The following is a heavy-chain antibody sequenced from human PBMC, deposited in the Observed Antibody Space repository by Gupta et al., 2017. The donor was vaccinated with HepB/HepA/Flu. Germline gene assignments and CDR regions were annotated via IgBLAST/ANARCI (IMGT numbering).Heavy chain of an antibody. CDR2: IKQDGSEK. Sequence: EVQLVESGGGLVQPGGSLRLSCAASGFTFSSYWMSWVRQAPGKGLEWVANIKQDGSEKYYVDSVKGRFTISRDNAKNSLYLQMNSLRAEETAVYYCAREKSITIFGVVTHQVDYWGQGTLVTVSS. CDR1: GFTFSSYW. V-gene: IGHV3-7*01. J-gene: IGHJ4*02. CDR3: AREKSITIFGVVTHQVDY. D-gene: IGHD3-3*01.